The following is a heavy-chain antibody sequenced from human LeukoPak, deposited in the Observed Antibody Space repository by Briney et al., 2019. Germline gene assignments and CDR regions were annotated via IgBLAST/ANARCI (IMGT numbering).Heavy chain of an antibody. D-gene: IGHD3-22*01. CDR3: ARWGNDSSGSYWDN. J-gene: IGHJ4*02. CDR2: IYSVSDT. Sequence: GGSLRLSCAASGFSVSSNYMTWVRQAPGKGLQCVSVIYSVSDTLYADAVKGRFTISRDNSTNTVSLQMNSLRADDTAVYYCARWGNDSSGSYWDNWGQGTLVTVSS. V-gene: IGHV3-53*01. CDR1: GFSVSSNY.